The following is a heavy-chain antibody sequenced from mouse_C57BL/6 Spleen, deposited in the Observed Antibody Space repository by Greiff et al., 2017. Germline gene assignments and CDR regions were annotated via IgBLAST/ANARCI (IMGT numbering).Heavy chain of an antibody. D-gene: IGHD1-1*01. J-gene: IGHJ1*03. CDR2: IHPNSGST. CDR1: GYTFTSYW. Sequence: QVQLQQPGAELVKPGASVKLSCKASGYTFTSYWMHWVKQRPGQGLEWIGMIHPNSGSTNYNEKFKSKATLTVDKSSSTAYMQLSSLTSGDSAVYYGARRTTERYFDVWGTGTTVTVSS. V-gene: IGHV1-64*01. CDR3: ARRTTERYFDV.